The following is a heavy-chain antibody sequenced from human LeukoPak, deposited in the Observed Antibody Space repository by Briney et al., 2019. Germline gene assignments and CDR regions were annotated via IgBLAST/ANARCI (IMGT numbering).Heavy chain of an antibody. CDR1: GFTFSTYW. D-gene: IGHD3-22*01. CDR3: ARASLYYYDSSGYLT. V-gene: IGHV3-7*01. Sequence: GGSLRLSCAASGFTFSTYWMSWVRQAPGKGLEWVASTQPDGHAQYYVDSVKGRFTISRDNAKNSLYLQMNSLRAEDTAVYYCARASLYYYDSSGYLTWGQGTLVTVSS. CDR2: TQPDGHAQ. J-gene: IGHJ4*02.